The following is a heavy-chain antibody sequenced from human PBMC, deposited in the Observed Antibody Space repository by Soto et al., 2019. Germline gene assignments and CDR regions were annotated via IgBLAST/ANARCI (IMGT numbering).Heavy chain of an antibody. CDR2: INAGNGNT. CDR1: GYTFTSYA. J-gene: IGHJ6*02. V-gene: IGHV1-3*01. CDR3: ASSYSNYALIDYYYYGMDV. D-gene: IGHD4-4*01. Sequence: ASVKVSCKASGYTFTSYAMHWVRQAPGQRLEWMGWINAGNGNTKYSQKFQGRVTITRDTSASTAYMELSSLRSEDTAVYYCASSYSNYALIDYYYYGMDVWGQGTTVTVLL.